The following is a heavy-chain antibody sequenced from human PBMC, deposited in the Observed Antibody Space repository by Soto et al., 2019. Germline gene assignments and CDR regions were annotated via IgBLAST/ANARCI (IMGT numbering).Heavy chain of an antibody. D-gene: IGHD6-13*01. V-gene: IGHV4-30-4*01. CDR1: GGSISSNDYY. CDR3: ARRRSSWYLVGLDP. CDR2: IYYSGST. Sequence: SETLSLTCTVSGGSISSNDYYWSCIRQPPGKGLEWIGYIYYSGSTYYNPSLKSRISISVDTSKNQFSLKLRSVTAADTAVYFCARRRSSWYLVGLDPCGQGPLVTVSS. J-gene: IGHJ5*02.